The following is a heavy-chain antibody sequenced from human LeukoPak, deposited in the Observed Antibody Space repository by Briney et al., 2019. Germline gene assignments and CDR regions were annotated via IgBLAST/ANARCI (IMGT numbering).Heavy chain of an antibody. V-gene: IGHV3-21*01. Sequence: GGSLRLSCTASGFTFGDYAMSWVRQAPGKGLEWVSYISGGSSFTYYVDSVKGRFTISRDNAKNSLYLQMNSLRAEDTAVYYCAELGITMIGGVWGKGTTVTISS. D-gene: IGHD3-10*02. CDR2: ISGGSSFT. CDR3: AELGITMIGGV. CDR1: GFTFGDYA. J-gene: IGHJ6*04.